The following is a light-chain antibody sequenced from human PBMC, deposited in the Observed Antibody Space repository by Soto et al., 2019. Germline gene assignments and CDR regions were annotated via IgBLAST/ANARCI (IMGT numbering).Light chain of an antibody. V-gene: IGLV1-40*01. J-gene: IGLJ3*02. Sequence: QAVVTQPPSVSGAPGQTVTMSCTGSSSNIGAGYDVHWYQQIPGKAPKLLIYRNNNRPSGVPDRFSGSKSDTSASLAITGLQAEDEADYYCQSNYAGQRLVVVGGGTKLTVL. CDR2: RNN. CDR3: QSNYAGQRLVV. CDR1: SSNIGAGYD.